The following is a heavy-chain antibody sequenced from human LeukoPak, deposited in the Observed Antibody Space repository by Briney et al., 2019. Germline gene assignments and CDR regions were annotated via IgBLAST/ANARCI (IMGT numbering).Heavy chain of an antibody. V-gene: IGHV3-74*01. Sequence: GGSLRLSCAASGFIFSSYWMHWVRQAPGKGLVWVSRINSDGSSTSYADSVKGRFTISRDNAKNTLYLQMNSLRAEDTAVYYCARGVGWQNFDYWGQGTLVTVSS. CDR3: ARGVGWQNFDY. CDR2: INSDGSST. CDR1: GFIFSSYW. D-gene: IGHD6-19*01. J-gene: IGHJ4*02.